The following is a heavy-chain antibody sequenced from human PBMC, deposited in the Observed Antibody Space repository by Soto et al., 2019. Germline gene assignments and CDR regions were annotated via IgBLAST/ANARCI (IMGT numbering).Heavy chain of an antibody. J-gene: IGHJ5*02. CDR1: GGSFSGYY. Sequence: PSETLSLTCAVYGGSFSGYYWSWIRQPPGKGLEWIGEINHSGSTNYNPSLKSRVAISVDTSKNQFSLKLSSVTAADTAVYYCARFTAGTYGFGHWGQGTLVTVSS. V-gene: IGHV4-34*01. CDR2: INHSGST. D-gene: IGHD5-18*01. CDR3: ARFTAGTYGFGH.